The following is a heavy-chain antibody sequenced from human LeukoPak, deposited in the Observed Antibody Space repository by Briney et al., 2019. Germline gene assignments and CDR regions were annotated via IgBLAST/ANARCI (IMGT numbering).Heavy chain of an antibody. D-gene: IGHD3/OR15-3a*01. CDR2: TYNRGNT. CDR3: ARDFWAATGAFEI. Sequence: SETLSLTCTVSGDSVNSATFYWAWIRQSPGKGLELIGYTYNRGNTYYNPSLNSRVTISVDTSKNQFSLKLRSVTAADSAVYYCARDFWAATGAFEIWGQGACVTVSS. J-gene: IGHJ3*02. CDR1: GDSVNSATFY. V-gene: IGHV4-61*01.